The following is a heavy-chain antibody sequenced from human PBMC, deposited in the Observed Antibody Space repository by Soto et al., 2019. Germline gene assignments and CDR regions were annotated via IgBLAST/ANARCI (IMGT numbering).Heavy chain of an antibody. Sequence: QVQLVQSGAEVKKPGASVKVSCKASGYTFTSYAMHWVRQAPGQRLEWMGWINAGNGNTKYSQKFQGRVTITRDTSASTAYMELTSLRSEDTAVYYCARSSGYYDVDYWGQGTLVTVSS. V-gene: IGHV1-3*01. J-gene: IGHJ4*02. CDR3: ARSSGYYDVDY. CDR1: GYTFTSYA. CDR2: INAGNGNT. D-gene: IGHD3-22*01.